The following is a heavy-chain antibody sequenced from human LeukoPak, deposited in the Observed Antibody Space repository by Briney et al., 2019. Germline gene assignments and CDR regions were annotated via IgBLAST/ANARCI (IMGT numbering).Heavy chain of an antibody. D-gene: IGHD6-6*01. CDR2: ISAYNGNT. CDR1: GYTFTSYG. V-gene: IGHV1-18*01. CDR3: ASGYSSSSGDAFDI. Sequence: ASVKVSCKASGYTFTSYGITWVRQAPGQGLEWMGWISAYNGNTNYAQKLQGRVTMTTDTSTSTAYMELRSLRSNDTAVYYCASGYSSSSGDAFDIWGQGTMVTVSS. J-gene: IGHJ3*02.